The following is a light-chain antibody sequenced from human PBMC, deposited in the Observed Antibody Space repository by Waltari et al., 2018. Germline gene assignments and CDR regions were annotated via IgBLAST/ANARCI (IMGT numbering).Light chain of an antibody. Sequence: QSALTQPASVSGSPGQSITISCSGTSSDIGGYDYVSWYQQYPGIDPKLIIYDVTNRPSGVSNRFSGSKSGYTASLTISGLQAADEAHYYCTSYTRKHTWVFGGGTKVTVL. CDR2: DVT. CDR3: TSYTRKHTWV. V-gene: IGLV2-14*03. CDR1: SSDIGGYDY. J-gene: IGLJ3*02.